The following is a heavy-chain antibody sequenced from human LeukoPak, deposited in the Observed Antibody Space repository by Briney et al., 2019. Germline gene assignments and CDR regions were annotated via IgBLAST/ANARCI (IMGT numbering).Heavy chain of an antibody. CDR1: GGSFSGYY. V-gene: IGHV4-34*01. CDR3: AGNIVVVPAAPRVGIDY. D-gene: IGHD2-2*01. Sequence: SETLSLTCAVYGGSFSGYYWSWVRRPPGKGLEWIGEINHSGSTNYNPSLKSRVTISVDTSKSQFSLKLSSVTAADTAVYYCAGNIVVVPAAPRVGIDYWGQGTLVTVSS. J-gene: IGHJ4*02. CDR2: INHSGST.